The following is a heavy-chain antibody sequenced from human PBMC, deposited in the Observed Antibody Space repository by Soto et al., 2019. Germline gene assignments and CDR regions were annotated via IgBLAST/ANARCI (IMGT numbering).Heavy chain of an antibody. CDR1: GFTFSSYW. J-gene: IGHJ3*02. V-gene: IGHV3-7*01. CDR2: IKQDGSEE. D-gene: IGHD6-19*01. Sequence: EVQLVESGGGLVQPGGSLRLSCGASGFTFSSYWMSWVRQAPGKGLEWVANIKQDGSEEYYVDAVKGRFTISRDNAKNSLFLQMNSLRAEDTAVYYCARSMGWRDAVDIWGQGTMVTVSS. CDR3: ARSMGWRDAVDI.